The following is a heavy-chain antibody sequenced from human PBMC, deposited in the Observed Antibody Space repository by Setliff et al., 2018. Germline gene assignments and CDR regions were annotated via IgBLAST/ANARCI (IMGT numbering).Heavy chain of an antibody. CDR3: ARAVTIFGVVTPIYFYYMDV. J-gene: IGHJ6*03. CDR1: AFTFNKYA. CDR2: ISGSSSDI. Sequence: PGGSLRLSCAASAFTFNKYAVTWLRQAPGKGLEWVASISGSSSDIYYADSVKGRFSISRDNAKNSLYLQMNSLRAEDTALFYCARAVTIFGVVTPIYFYYMDVWGKGTTVTVSS. V-gene: IGHV3-21*01. D-gene: IGHD3-3*01.